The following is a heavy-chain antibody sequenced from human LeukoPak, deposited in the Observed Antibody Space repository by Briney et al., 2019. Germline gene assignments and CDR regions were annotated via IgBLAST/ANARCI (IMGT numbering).Heavy chain of an antibody. CDR1: GYSISSSYY. Sequence: SETLSLTCTVSGYSISSSYYWGWIRQPPGKGLEWIGSISHSGSTYYNPSLKSRVTISVDTSKNQFSLKLSSVTAADTAVYYCAREDYSNYRYYYYYMDVWGKGTTVTVSS. CDR3: AREDYSNYRYYYYYMDV. D-gene: IGHD4-11*01. CDR2: ISHSGST. V-gene: IGHV4-38-2*02. J-gene: IGHJ6*03.